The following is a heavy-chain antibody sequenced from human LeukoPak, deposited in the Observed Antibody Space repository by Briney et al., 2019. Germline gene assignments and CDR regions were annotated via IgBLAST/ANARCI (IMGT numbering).Heavy chain of an antibody. CDR1: GFTFSNAW. CDR3: TRDIVATNYLFDY. Sequence: PGGSLRLSCAASGFTFSNAWMSWVCQAPGKGLEWVGRIKSKTDGGTTDYAAPVKGRFTISRDDSKNTLYLQMNSLKTEDTAVYYCTRDIVATNYLFDYWGQGTLVTVSS. D-gene: IGHD5-12*01. CDR2: IKSKTDGGTT. J-gene: IGHJ4*02. V-gene: IGHV3-15*01.